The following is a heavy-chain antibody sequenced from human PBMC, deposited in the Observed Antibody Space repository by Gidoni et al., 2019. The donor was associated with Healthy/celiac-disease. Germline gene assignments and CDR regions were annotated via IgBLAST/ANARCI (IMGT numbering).Heavy chain of an antibody. D-gene: IGHD7-27*01. CDR3: ARHSLNGGEFDY. CDR1: GGSISSYY. V-gene: IGHV4-59*08. CDR2: IYYSGST. Sequence: QVQLQESGPGLVKPSETLSLPCTVSGGSISSYYWSWIRHPPGKGLEWIGYIYYSGSTNYNPSLKSRVTISVDTSKNQFSLKLSSVTAADTAVYYCARHSLNGGEFDYWGQGTLVTVSS. J-gene: IGHJ4*02.